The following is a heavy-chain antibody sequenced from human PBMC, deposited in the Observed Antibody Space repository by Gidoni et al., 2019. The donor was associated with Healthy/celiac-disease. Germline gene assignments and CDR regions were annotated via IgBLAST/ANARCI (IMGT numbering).Heavy chain of an antibody. Sequence: QVQLVQSGAEVKKPGASVKVSCKASGYTFTSYAMHWVRQAPGQRLEWMGWINEGNGNTKYSQKFQGRVTITRDTSASTAYMELSSLRSEDTAVYYCARGKGTVREASNGMDVWGQGTTVTVSS. D-gene: IGHD4-4*01. J-gene: IGHJ6*02. CDR3: ARGKGTVREASNGMDV. CDR1: GYTFTSYA. V-gene: IGHV1-3*01. CDR2: INEGNGNT.